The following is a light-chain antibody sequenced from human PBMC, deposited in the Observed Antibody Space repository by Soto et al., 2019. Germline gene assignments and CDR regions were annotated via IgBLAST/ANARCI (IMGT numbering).Light chain of an antibody. CDR2: GAS. CDR3: QQYNNWPLT. Sequence: EIVLTQSPATLSLSPGERATLSCRASQGISNSLAWYQQKPGQAPRLLIYGASTRATGIPARFSGSGSGTEFTLTISSLQSEDFAVYYCQQYNNWPLTFGGGTKVDIK. V-gene: IGKV3-15*01. J-gene: IGKJ4*01. CDR1: QGISNS.